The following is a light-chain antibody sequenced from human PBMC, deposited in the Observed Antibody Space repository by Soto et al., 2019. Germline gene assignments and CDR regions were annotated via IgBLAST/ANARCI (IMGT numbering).Light chain of an antibody. CDR2: DTF. J-gene: IGKJ4*01. CDR3: QQRYNWPLT. CDR1: QSVGSN. Sequence: EVVLTQSPATLSLTPGERATLSCRASQSVGSNLVWYQHKPGQAPRLLIYDTFNRATSIPARFSGSGSGTDFTLTISSLEPEDSAVYYCQQRYNWPLTFGRGTKVEIK. V-gene: IGKV3-11*01.